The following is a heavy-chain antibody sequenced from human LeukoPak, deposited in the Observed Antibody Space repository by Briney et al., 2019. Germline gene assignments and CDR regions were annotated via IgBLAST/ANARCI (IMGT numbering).Heavy chain of an antibody. CDR1: GFTFNRFG. D-gene: IGHD2-21*02. CDR3: ATSAHIEVGTAPPPDY. Sequence: GRSLRLSCATSGFTFNRFGMHWVRQVPGKGLEWVAVIWYDGSNKDYADSVKGRFTISRDNSKNTLYLQMSGLRAEDTAVYYCATSAHIEVGTAPPPDYWGQGTLVTVTS. CDR2: IWYDGSNK. J-gene: IGHJ4*02. V-gene: IGHV3-33*01.